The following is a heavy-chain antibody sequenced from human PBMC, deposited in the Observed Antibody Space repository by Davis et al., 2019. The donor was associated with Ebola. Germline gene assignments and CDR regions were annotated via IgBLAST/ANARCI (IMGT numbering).Heavy chain of an antibody. D-gene: IGHD1-1*01. Sequence: ASVKVSCKTSGYTSTDYRFSWVRQAPGQGLEWVGWVSPYNGNTHYAQKFQGRVTMTTDTSTGTAYMELRSLRSDDTAVYYCAREYTGSYYNDYWGQGTLVTVSS. CDR3: AREYTGSYYNDY. J-gene: IGHJ4*02. CDR2: VSPYNGNT. CDR1: GYTSTDYR. V-gene: IGHV1-18*04.